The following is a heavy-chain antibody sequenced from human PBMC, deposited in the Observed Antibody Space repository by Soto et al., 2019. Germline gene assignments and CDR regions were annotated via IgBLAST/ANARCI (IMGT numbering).Heavy chain of an antibody. V-gene: IGHV1-69*06. J-gene: IGHJ4*02. CDR3: ARGSIAVAGVSLDY. Sequence: SVKVSWESCGGTLRSYAISWVRQAPGQVLEWMGGIIPIFGTANYAQKFQGRVTITADKSTSTAYMELSSLRSEDTAVYYCARGSIAVAGVSLDYWGQGTLVTVSS. CDR2: IIPIFGTA. CDR1: GGTLRSYA. D-gene: IGHD6-19*01.